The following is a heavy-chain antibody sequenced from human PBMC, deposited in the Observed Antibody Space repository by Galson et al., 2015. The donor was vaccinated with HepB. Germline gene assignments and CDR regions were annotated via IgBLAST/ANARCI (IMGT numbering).Heavy chain of an antibody. CDR2: VSGGGDKT. Sequence: SLRLSCAASGFTFSDYAMNWVRQAPGKGLEWVSHVSGGGDKTYYADSVKGRFIVSRVNSRNTLYLQVNSLGAEDTAIYYCAKDAFSYNQVFDPFDIWGQGTMVTVSS. D-gene: IGHD1-14*01. CDR3: AKDAFSYNQVFDPFDI. CDR1: GFTFSDYA. V-gene: IGHV3-23*01. J-gene: IGHJ3*02.